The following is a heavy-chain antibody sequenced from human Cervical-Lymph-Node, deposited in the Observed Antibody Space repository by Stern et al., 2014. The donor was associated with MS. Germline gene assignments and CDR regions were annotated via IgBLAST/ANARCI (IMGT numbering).Heavy chain of an antibody. CDR1: GFSLSTSGMS. CDR3: ARIPEDSSGYHYFDY. CDR2: IDYDDDK. J-gene: IGHJ4*02. D-gene: IGHD3-22*01. Sequence: ESGPALVKPTQTLTLTCTFSGFSLSTSGMSVSWIRQPPGKALEWLALIDYDDDKYYSTSLKTMLTISKDTSKNQVVLTMTNMDPVDTATYYWARIPEDSSGYHYFDYWGQGTLVTVSS. V-gene: IGHV2-70*01.